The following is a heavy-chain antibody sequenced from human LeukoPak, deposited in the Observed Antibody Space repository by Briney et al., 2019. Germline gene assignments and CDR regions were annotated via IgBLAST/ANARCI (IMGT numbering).Heavy chain of an antibody. CDR2: IYHSGST. CDR1: GYSISSGYY. CDR3: ARGFLRRMPRDSSGYYYSFTVRYYMDV. V-gene: IGHV4-38-2*02. Sequence: SETLSLTCTVSGYSISSGYYWGWIRQPPGKGLEWIGSIYHSGSTYYNPSLKSRVTISVDTSKNQFSLKLSSVTAADTAVYYCARGFLRRMPRDSSGYYYSFTVRYYMDVWGKGTTVTVSS. J-gene: IGHJ6*03. D-gene: IGHD3-22*01.